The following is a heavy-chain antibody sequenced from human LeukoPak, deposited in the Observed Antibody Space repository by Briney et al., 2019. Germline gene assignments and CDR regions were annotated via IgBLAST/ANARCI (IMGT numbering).Heavy chain of an antibody. D-gene: IGHD5-18*01. J-gene: IGHJ6*03. CDR3: ARTIDGMEGMQLWPSPNYYYYMDV. Sequence: GGSLRLSCAASGFTFSSYSMSWVRQAPGKGLEWVSGIDLNGGSKGYADSAKGRFTISRDNPKNSLYLQMNSLRAEDTALYYCARTIDGMEGMQLWPSPNYYYYMDVWGEGTTVTVSS. CDR2: IDLNGGSK. V-gene: IGHV3-20*04. CDR1: GFTFSSYS.